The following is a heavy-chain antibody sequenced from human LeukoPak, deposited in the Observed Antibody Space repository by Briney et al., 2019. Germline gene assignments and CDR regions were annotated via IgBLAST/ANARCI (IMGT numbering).Heavy chain of an antibody. CDR1: GFTFSTYG. CDR2: IWYDGSHA. Sequence: GGSLRLSCSASGFTFSTYGMNWVRQAPGKGLEWVAVIWYDGSHANYADAVRGRFTISRDNSKNTLYLQMNSPRAEDTAMYYCARDRGYSSRWNFGKDYYMDVWGKGTTVTVSS. CDR3: ARDRGYSSRWNFGKDYYMDV. J-gene: IGHJ6*03. D-gene: IGHD6-13*01. V-gene: IGHV3-33*01.